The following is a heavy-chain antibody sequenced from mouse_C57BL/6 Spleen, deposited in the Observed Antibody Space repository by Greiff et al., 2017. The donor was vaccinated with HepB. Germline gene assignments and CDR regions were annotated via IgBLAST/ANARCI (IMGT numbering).Heavy chain of an antibody. Sequence: QVQLQQSGAELVRPGTSVKVSCKASGYAFTNYLIEWVKQRPGQGLEWIGVINPGSGGTNYNEKFKGKATLTADNSSSTAYMQLRSLTSEDSAVYCCARRHYSNYGFAYWGQGTLVTVSA. D-gene: IGHD2-5*01. CDR3: ARRHYSNYGFAY. CDR2: INPGSGGT. CDR1: GYAFTNYL. J-gene: IGHJ3*01. V-gene: IGHV1-54*01.